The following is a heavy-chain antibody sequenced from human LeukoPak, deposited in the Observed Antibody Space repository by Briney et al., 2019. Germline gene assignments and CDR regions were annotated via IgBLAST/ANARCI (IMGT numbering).Heavy chain of an antibody. V-gene: IGHV3-23*01. CDR1: GFTFRSYA. CDR2: VTGSAATT. J-gene: IGHJ4*02. Sequence: GGSLRLSCAASGFTFRSYAMSWVRQAPGKGLEWVSTVTGSAATTYYADSVKGRFTISRDNSKNTLYLQMNSLGAEDTAVYYCAKDLSNSRDYWGQGTLVTVSP. CDR3: AKDLSNSRDY. D-gene: IGHD4-11*01.